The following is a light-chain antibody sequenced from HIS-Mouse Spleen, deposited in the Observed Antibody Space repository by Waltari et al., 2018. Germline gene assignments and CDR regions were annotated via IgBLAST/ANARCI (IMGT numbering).Light chain of an antibody. J-gene: IGKJ1*01. CDR1: QRVSSN. CDR2: GAS. V-gene: IGKV3-15*01. CDR3: QQYNNWPWT. Sequence: EIVMTQSPATLSVSPRERATLPCRASQRVSSNLAWYQQKPGQAPRLLIYGASTRATGIPARFSGSGSGTEFTLTISSLQSEDFAVYYCQQYNNWPWTFGQGTKVEIK.